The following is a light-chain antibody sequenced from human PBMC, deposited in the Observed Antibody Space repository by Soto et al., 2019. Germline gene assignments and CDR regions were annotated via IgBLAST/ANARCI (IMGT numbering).Light chain of an antibody. J-gene: IGKJ1*01. Sequence: DIQMTQSPSTLSASVGDRVTITCRASQSISSWLAWYQQKPGKAPKLLIYKASFLERAVPSRFSGSGSGTEFTLTISSLQPDDFATYYCQQYTSTWTFGQGTEVEIK. V-gene: IGKV1-5*03. CDR1: QSISSW. CDR2: KAS. CDR3: QQYTSTWT.